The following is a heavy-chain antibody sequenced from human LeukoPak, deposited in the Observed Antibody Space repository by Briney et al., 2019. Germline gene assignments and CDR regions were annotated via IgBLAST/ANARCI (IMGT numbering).Heavy chain of an antibody. V-gene: IGHV3-53*01. D-gene: IGHD1-26*01. CDR1: GFTVSSNY. Sequence: GGSLRLSCAASGFTVSSNYMSWVRQAPGKGLEWVSIIYSGGSTFYADSVKGRFTISRDNSTNTLYLQMNSLRAADTAVYYCARGGSYLSAFDIWGQGTMVTVSS. J-gene: IGHJ3*02. CDR2: IYSGGST. CDR3: ARGGSYLSAFDI.